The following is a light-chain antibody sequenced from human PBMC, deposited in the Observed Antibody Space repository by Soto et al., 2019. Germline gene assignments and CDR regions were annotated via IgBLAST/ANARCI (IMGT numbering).Light chain of an antibody. Sequence: QSVLTQSSSASASLGSSVKLTCTLSSGHSTYIIAWHQQQPGKAPRYLMKLEGSGTYNKGGGVPDRFSGSSSGADRYLAISNLQSEDEADYYCETWVSNTVIFGGGTKLTVL. CDR2: LEGSGTY. CDR3: ETWVSNTVI. CDR1: SGHSTYI. J-gene: IGLJ2*01. V-gene: IGLV4-60*03.